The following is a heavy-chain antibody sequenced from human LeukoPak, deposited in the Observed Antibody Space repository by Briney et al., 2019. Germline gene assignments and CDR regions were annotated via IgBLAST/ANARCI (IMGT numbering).Heavy chain of an antibody. V-gene: IGHV3-74*01. Sequence: GGSLRLSCAASGFTFRSYWMHWVRQAPGKGLVWVSRIKSDGSTNYEDSVKGRFTISRDNAKNTVSLQMNSLRAEDTRVYYCARAPSEIGGYYPEYFRHWGQGTLVTVSS. CDR3: ARAPSEIGGYYPEYFRH. D-gene: IGHD3-22*01. CDR1: GFTFRSYW. CDR2: IKSDGST. J-gene: IGHJ1*01.